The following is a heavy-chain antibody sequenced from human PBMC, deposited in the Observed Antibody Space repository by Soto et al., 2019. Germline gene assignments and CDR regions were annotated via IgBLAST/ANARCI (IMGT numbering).Heavy chain of an antibody. V-gene: IGHV1-3*01. D-gene: IGHD5-18*01. CDR1: GYTFTSYA. Sequence: SVKVSCKASGYTFTSYAMHWVRQAPGQRLEWMGGINAGNGNTNYSQKFQGRVTITRDASASTAYMELSSLRSEDTAVYYCAREYSYGNYYYYGMDVWGQGTTVTVSS. J-gene: IGHJ6*02. CDR3: AREYSYGNYYYYGMDV. CDR2: INAGNGNT.